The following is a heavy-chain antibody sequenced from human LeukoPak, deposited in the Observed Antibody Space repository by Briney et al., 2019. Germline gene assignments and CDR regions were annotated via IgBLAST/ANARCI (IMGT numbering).Heavy chain of an antibody. CDR2: IIPIFGTA. CDR3: ARDLNANDAFDI. Sequence: ASVKVSCKASGGTFSSYAISWVRQAPGQGLEWMGGIIPIFGTANYAQKFQGRVTITTDESTSTAYMELSSLRSEDTAVYYCARDLNANDAFDIWGQGTMVTVPS. V-gene: IGHV1-69*05. J-gene: IGHJ3*02. D-gene: IGHD1-1*01. CDR1: GGTFSSYA.